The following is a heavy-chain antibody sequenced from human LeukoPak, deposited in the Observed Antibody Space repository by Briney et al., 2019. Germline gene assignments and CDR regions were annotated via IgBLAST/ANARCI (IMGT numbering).Heavy chain of an antibody. Sequence: ASVPVSRKPSGYTFTAYYMHWVRQAPGQGLEWMGWINPSSGSTDYAQKFQGRVTMTRDTSISTAYMELSGLTSDDTAVYYCARRHSGGNWFDSWGQGPVITVSS. CDR3: ARRHSGGNWFDS. J-gene: IGHJ5*01. CDR1: GYTFTAYY. V-gene: IGHV1-2*02. CDR2: INPSSGST. D-gene: IGHD6-19*01.